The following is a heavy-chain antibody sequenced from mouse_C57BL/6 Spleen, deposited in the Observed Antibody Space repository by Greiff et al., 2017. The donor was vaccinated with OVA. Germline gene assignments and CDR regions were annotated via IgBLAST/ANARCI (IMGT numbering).Heavy chain of an antibody. CDR1: GYTFTSYD. D-gene: IGHD1-1*01. CDR2: IYPRDGST. CDR3: ARDTTVVVHWYFDV. Sequence: QVQLQQSGPELVKPGASVKLSCKASGYTFTSYDINWVKQRPGQGLEWIGWIYPRDGSTTYNEKFKGKATLTVDTSSSTAYMELHSLTSEDSAVYFCARDTTVVVHWYFDVWGTGTTVTVSS. V-gene: IGHV1-85*01. J-gene: IGHJ1*03.